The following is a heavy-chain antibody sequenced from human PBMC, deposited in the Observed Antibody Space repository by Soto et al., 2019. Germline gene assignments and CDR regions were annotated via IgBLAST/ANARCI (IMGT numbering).Heavy chain of an antibody. D-gene: IGHD1-26*01. CDR2: INPNSGGT. Sequence: ASVKVSCKASGYTFTGYYMHWVRQAPGQGLEWMGWINPNSGGTNYAQKFQGWVTMTRDTPISTAYMELSRLRSDDTAVYYCARGAGYSGSYSDYFDYWGQGTLVTVSS. CDR3: ARGAGYSGSYSDYFDY. V-gene: IGHV1-2*04. CDR1: GYTFTGYY. J-gene: IGHJ4*02.